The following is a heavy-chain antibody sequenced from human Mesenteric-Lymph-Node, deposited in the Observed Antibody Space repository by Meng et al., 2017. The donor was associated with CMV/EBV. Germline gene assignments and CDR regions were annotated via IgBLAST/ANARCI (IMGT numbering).Heavy chain of an antibody. CDR2: LDPFGGSM. CDR3: ARGGGGRYCSAISCPWDY. CDR1: YTFTPYY. Sequence: YTFTPYYIHWARQAPGQGLEWLGVLDPFGGSMYFARSLEGRVTLTRHTSAGTAYMELSGLRSEDTAVYYCARGGGGRYCSAISCPWDYWGQGTLVTVSS. V-gene: IGHV1-46*01. J-gene: IGHJ4*02. D-gene: IGHD2-15*01.